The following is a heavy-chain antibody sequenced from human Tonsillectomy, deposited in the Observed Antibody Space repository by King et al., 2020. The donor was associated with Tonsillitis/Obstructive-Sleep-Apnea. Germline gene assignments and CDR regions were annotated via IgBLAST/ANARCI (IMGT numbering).Heavy chain of an antibody. D-gene: IGHD3-22*01. CDR1: GFTFSSYG. CDR3: ARDMYYDDSKGYPFDY. CDR2: IWYDGSNK. Sequence: VQLVESGGGVVQPGRSLRLSCAASGFTFSSYGMHWVRQAPGKGLEWVAVIWYDGSNKYYADSVKGRFTISRDNSKNTLYLQMNSLRAEDTAVYYCARDMYYDDSKGYPFDYWGQGTPVTVSS. V-gene: IGHV3-33*01. J-gene: IGHJ4*02.